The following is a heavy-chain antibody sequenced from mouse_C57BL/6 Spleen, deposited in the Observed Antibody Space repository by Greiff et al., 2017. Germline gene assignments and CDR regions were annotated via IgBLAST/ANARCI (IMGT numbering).Heavy chain of an antibody. CDR1: GYAFSSSW. Sequence: VQLQQSGPELVKPGASVKISCKASGYAFSSSWMNWVKQRPGKGLEWIGRIYPGDGDTNYNGKFKGKATLTADKSSSTAYMQLSSLTSEDSAVYFRARSGYDFLDYWGQGTTLTVSS. CDR2: IYPGDGDT. V-gene: IGHV1-82*01. D-gene: IGHD2-4*01. J-gene: IGHJ2*01. CDR3: ARSGYDFLDY.